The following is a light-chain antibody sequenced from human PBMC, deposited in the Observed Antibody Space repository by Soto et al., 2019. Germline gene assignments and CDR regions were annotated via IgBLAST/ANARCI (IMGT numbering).Light chain of an antibody. V-gene: IGKV3D-20*01. Sequence: EIVLTQSPDTLSLSPGERATLSCGASQTVSSSYLAWYRQKPGLAPTLLIYDASSRAAGIPDRFSGSGSETDFTLIISRVEPEDFAVYYCQQYASSPITFGQGTRLEIK. CDR2: DAS. CDR1: QTVSSSY. CDR3: QQYASSPIT. J-gene: IGKJ5*01.